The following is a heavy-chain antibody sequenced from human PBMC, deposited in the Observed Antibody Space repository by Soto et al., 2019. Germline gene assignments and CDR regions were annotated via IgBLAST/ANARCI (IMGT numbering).Heavy chain of an antibody. CDR2: ISGSGGSP. CDR1: GFTFSTYT. J-gene: IGHJ4*02. D-gene: IGHD2-2*01. Sequence: EVQLLESGGGLVQPGESLRLSFVASGFTFSTYTMSWVRQAPGKGLEWVSVISGSGGSPSYADSVQGRFSISRDNYRNTLYLQMNNLRGDDTAMYYCAKARCSTTNCYVPDYWGQGTLVTVSS. CDR3: AKARCSTTNCYVPDY. V-gene: IGHV3-23*01.